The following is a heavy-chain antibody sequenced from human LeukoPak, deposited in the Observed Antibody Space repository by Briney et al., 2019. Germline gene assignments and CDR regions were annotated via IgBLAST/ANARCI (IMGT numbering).Heavy chain of an antibody. J-gene: IGHJ4*02. CDR3: SRGVDLYSNYFDY. D-gene: IGHD4-11*01. Sequence: ASVKVSFKASGYTFTVYYLHWVRQAPGQGIERMGSINPISGDTNYSQKFQGGVTMTRYTSISTAYMELSRLRSDDTAVYDCSRGVDLYSNYFDYWGQGTPVTVSS. V-gene: IGHV1-2*02. CDR2: INPISGDT. CDR1: GYTFTVYY.